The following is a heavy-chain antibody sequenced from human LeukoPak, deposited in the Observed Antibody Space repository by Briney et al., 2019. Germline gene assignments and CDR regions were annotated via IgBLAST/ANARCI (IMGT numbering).Heavy chain of an antibody. CDR3: ARGLGYSYGYGIDY. CDR2: VKHDGSEK. J-gene: IGHJ4*02. CDR1: GLTFSTYW. Sequence: GGSLRLSCAVSGLTFSTYWMSWVRQAPGRGLEWVANVKHDGSEKYYVDSVKGRFTISRDNAKNSLFLQMNSLRDEDTAVYSCARGLGYSYGYGIDYWGQGTLVIASS. D-gene: IGHD5-18*01. V-gene: IGHV3-7*03.